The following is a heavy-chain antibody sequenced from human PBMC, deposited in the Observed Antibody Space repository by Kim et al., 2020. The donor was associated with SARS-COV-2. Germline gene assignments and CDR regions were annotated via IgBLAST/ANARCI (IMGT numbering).Heavy chain of an antibody. CDR2: IWSDGLNK. V-gene: IGHV3-33*06. J-gene: IGHJ4*02. D-gene: IGHD7-27*01. Sequence: GGSLRLSCAASGFTFTDFGFHWVRQAPGKGLEWVAVIWSDGLNKFYADSVKVRFTISRDNSRNTVYLQMNILGAEDTAVYYFSKDPNWGGPALWYWVQG. CDR3: SKDPNWGGPALWY. CDR1: GFTFTDFG.